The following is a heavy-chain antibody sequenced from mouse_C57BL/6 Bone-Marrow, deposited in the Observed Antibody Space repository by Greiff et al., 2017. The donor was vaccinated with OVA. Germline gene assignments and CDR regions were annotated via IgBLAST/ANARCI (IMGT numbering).Heavy chain of an antibody. CDR3: ARNLELYYDYDEAMDY. CDR2: IWSGGST. V-gene: IGHV2-2*01. CDR1: GFSLTSYG. D-gene: IGHD2-4*01. Sequence: QVQLKQSGPGLVQPSQSLSITCTVSGFSLTSYGVHWVRQSPGKGLEWLGVIWSGGSTDYNAAFISRLSISKDNSKSQVFFKMNSLQADDTAIYYCARNLELYYDYDEAMDYWGQGTSVTVSS. J-gene: IGHJ4*01.